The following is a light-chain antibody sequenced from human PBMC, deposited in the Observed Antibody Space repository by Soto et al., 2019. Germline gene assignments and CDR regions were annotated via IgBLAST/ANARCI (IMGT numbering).Light chain of an antibody. J-gene: IGKJ2*01. CDR3: QQYYSDLRT. CDR2: WAS. Sequence: DIVMTQSPDSLAVSLGERATINCKSSQSVLYRSNQKNYLAWYQQRPGQPPKLLIYWASTRESGVPDRFSGSGSATDFTLTISGLQAEDVAIYYCQQYYSDLRTFGQGTKLEIK. V-gene: IGKV4-1*01. CDR1: QSVLYRSNQKNY.